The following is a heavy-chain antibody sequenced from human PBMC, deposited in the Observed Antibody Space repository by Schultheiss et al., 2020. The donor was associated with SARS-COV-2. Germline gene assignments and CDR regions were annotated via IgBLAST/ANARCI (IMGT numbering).Heavy chain of an antibody. CDR2: IYYSGST. CDR3: ARGYPYYYDSSGYSRFDY. V-gene: IGHV4-59*12. D-gene: IGHD3-22*01. Sequence: SETLSLTCTVSGGSISSYYWSWIRQHPGKGLEWIGYIYYSGSTYYNPSLKSRVTISVDTSKNQFSLKLSSVTAADTAVYYCARGYPYYYDSSGYSRFDYWGQGTLVTVSS. J-gene: IGHJ4*02. CDR1: GGSISSYY.